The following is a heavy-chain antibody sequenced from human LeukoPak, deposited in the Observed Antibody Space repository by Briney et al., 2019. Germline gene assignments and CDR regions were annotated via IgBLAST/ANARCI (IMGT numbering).Heavy chain of an antibody. V-gene: IGHV4-59*08. J-gene: IGHJ4*02. CDR2: IYYSGST. CDR3: ARGSSGWYGEAGY. D-gene: IGHD6-19*01. Sequence: SETLSLTCTVSGASISSYYWSWIRQPPGKGLEWIGYIYYSGSTNYNPSLNSRLTISVDTSKNQFSLKLSSVTAEDRAVYCCARGSSGWYGEAGYWGQGTLVTVSS. CDR1: GASISSYY.